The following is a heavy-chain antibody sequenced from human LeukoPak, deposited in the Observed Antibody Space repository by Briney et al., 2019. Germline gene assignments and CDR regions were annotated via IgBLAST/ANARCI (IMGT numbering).Heavy chain of an antibody. J-gene: IGHJ4*02. CDR2: LSYSGST. Sequence: PSETLSLTCTVSGGSISGTSYYWGWIRQPPGKGLEWIGSLSYSGSTYCNPSLKSRVTISVDTSKTHLSLRLSSVTVADTAVYYCARGGSGYYIAVFHYWGQGTLVTVSS. CDR3: ARGGSGYYIAVFHY. CDR1: GGSISGTSYY. D-gene: IGHD5-12*01. V-gene: IGHV4-39*07.